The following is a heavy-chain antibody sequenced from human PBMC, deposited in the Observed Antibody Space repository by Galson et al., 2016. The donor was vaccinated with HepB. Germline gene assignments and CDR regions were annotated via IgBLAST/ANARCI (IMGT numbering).Heavy chain of an antibody. CDR3: ARGVTH. D-gene: IGHD2-21*02. CDR2: IYDSGTT. Sequence: SETLSLTCTVSGGSITNYYWTWIRQPPGKGLEWIGYIYDSGTTNYNPSLQSRGTISEDTSKSQVSLKLSSVTAADTAVYFCARGVTHWGRGILVTVSA. V-gene: IGHV4-59*12. J-gene: IGHJ4*02. CDR1: GGSITNYY.